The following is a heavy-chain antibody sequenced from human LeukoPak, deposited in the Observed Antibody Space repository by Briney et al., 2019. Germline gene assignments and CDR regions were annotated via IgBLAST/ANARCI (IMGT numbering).Heavy chain of an antibody. CDR3: GRDRPSGYYDY. CDR1: SYSIRSDYY. J-gene: IGHJ4*02. D-gene: IGHD3-22*01. Sequence: SETVSLTCTVSSYSIRSDYYWGWIRQTPGKGLEWIASINHSGITYYNPSLKSRVTISVDMSKNQFSLKLTSVTAADTAVYYCGRDRPSGYYDYWGQGILVTVSS. V-gene: IGHV4-38-2*02. CDR2: INHSGIT.